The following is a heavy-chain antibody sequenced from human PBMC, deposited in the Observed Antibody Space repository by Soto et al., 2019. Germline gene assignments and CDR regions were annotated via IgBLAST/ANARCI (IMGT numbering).Heavy chain of an antibody. CDR2: TYYRSKWYN. V-gene: IGHV6-1*01. CDR1: GDSVSSNSAA. D-gene: IGHD6-19*01. CDR3: ARDRESSGGYSGPENSQH. Sequence: SQTLSLTCAISGDSVSSNSAAWNWIRQSPSRGLEWLGRTYYRSKWYNDYAVSVKSRITINPDTSKNQFSLQLNSVTPEDTAVYYCARDRESSGGYSGPENSQHWGQGTLVT. J-gene: IGHJ1*01.